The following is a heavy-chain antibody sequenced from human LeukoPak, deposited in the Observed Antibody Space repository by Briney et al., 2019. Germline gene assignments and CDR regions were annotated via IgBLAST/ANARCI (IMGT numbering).Heavy chain of an antibody. CDR2: IYTSEST. CDR3: VTAEMVRAYAFDI. V-gene: IGHV4-4*07. J-gene: IGHJ3*02. Sequence: SETLSLTCTVSGGSISSYYWSWLRQPAGKGLEWIGRIYTSESTNYNPSLKSRVTMSVDTSKNQFSLKLSSVTAADTAVFYCVTAEMVRAYAFDIWGQGTLVTVSS. D-gene: IGHD3-10*01. CDR1: GGSISSYY.